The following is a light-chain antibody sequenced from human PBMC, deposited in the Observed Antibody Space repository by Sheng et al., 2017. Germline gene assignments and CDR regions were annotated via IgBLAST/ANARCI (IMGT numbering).Light chain of an antibody. CDR2: DAS. J-gene: IGKJ5*01. Sequence: DIQMTQSPSSLSASVGDRVTITCQASQDITNYLNWYQQRPGEAPKVLIYDASNLETGVPSRFSGSGSGTHFSFTISNLQPDDTATYFCQQFQNVPLTFGQGTRLEIK. CDR1: QDITNY. V-gene: IGKV1-33*01. CDR3: QQFQNVPLT.